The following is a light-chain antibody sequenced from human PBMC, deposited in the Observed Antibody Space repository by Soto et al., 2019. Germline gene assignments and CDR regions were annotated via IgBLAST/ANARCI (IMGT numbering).Light chain of an antibody. CDR3: AAWDDSLSGLV. V-gene: IGLV1-47*01. CDR1: SSNIGSNY. CDR2: RNN. J-gene: IGLJ1*01. Sequence: QSALAQPPSASGTPGQRVTISCSGSSSNIGSNYVYWYQQPPGTAPKLLIYRNNQRPSGVPDRFSGSKSGTSASLAISGLRSEDEADYYCAAWDDSLSGLVFGTGTK.